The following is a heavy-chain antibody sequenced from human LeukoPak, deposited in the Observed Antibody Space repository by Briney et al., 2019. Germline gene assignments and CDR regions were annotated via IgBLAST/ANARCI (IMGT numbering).Heavy chain of an antibody. Sequence: PGGSLRLSCEASGFTFTTYSMTWVRQAPGKRLEWVSIISSGSSAIFSADALKGRFTISRDDAKNLLYLDMNSLRAEDTAVYYCARPALPYCGGDCAGWFDPWGQGTLVTVSS. V-gene: IGHV3-21*01. CDR3: ARPALPYCGGDCAGWFDP. D-gene: IGHD2-21*02. CDR1: GFTFTTYS. J-gene: IGHJ5*02. CDR2: ISSGSSAI.